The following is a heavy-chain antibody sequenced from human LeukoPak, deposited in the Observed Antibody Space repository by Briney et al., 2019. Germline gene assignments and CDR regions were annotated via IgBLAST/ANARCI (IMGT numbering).Heavy chain of an antibody. CDR1: GFTFSSYA. CDR3: AKGSSGWSEYFQH. Sequence: GGSLRLSCAASGFTFSSYAMSWVRQAPGKGLEWVSGISGSDGSTNYADSVKGRFTISRENSKNTLYLQMSSLRAEDTAVYYCAKGSSGWSEYFQHWGQGTLVTVSS. D-gene: IGHD6-19*01. V-gene: IGHV3-23*01. J-gene: IGHJ1*01. CDR2: ISGSDGST.